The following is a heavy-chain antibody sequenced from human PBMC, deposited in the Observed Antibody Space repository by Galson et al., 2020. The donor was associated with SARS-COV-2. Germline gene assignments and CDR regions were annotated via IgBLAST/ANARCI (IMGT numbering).Heavy chain of an antibody. Sequence: SVKVSCKASGGTFSSYAISWVRQAPGQGLEWMGGIIPIFGTANYAQKFQGRVTITADESTSTAYMELSSLRSEDTAVYYCATWEYSSSWYRFFDYWGQGTLVTVSS. V-gene: IGHV1-69*13. CDR3: ATWEYSSSWYRFFDY. J-gene: IGHJ4*02. CDR2: IIPIFGTA. D-gene: IGHD6-13*01. CDR1: GGTFSSYA.